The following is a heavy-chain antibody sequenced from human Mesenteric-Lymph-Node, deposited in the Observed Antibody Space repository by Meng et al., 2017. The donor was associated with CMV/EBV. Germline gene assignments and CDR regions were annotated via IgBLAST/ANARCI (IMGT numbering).Heavy chain of an antibody. CDR3: ARDTPGD. V-gene: IGHV3-7*01. Sequence: GESLKISCAASGFYFNDFWMSWARQAPGKGLEWVANIKPDGVERNYADSVKGRFTISRDNAKNSIYLQLNSLRVEDTAIYYCARDTPGDCGQGTLVTVSS. CDR1: GFYFNDFW. CDR2: IKPDGVER. D-gene: IGHD3-10*01. J-gene: IGHJ4*02.